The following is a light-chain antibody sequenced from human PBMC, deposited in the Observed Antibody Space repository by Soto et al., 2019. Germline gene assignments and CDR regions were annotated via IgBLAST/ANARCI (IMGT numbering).Light chain of an antibody. CDR2: DAS. CDR1: QSVSSY. CDR3: QQHGSSPRT. J-gene: IGKJ1*01. V-gene: IGKV3-20*01. Sequence: EVVLTQSPGTLSLSPGERATLSCRASQSVSSYLAWYQQKPGQAPRLLIYDASSRATGIPDRFSGSGSGTDFTLTISRLEAEDVAVYHCQQHGSSPRTFGQGTKVEIK.